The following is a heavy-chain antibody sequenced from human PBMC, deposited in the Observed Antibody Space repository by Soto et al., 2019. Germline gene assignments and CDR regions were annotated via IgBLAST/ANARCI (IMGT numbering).Heavy chain of an antibody. CDR1: GGSISPYY. J-gene: IGHJ4*02. V-gene: IGHV4-4*07. CDR2: IYASGST. D-gene: IGHD2-2*01. CDR3: ARGGMVIIPTATAFDY. Sequence: PSETLSLTCTVSGGSISPYYWSWIRQPAGKGLEWIGRIYASGSTNYNPSLKGRVTMSVATSKNQFSLKLSSVTAADTAVYYCARGGMVIIPTATAFDYWGQGTPVTVSS.